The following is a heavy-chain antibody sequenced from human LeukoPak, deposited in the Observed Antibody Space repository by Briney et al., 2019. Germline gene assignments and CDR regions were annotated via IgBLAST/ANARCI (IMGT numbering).Heavy chain of an antibody. Sequence: GGSLSLSCAASGFTFRSYGMHWVRQAPGKGLEWVAFIRYDGSKKYYADSVKGRFTISRDNSKNTLYLQMNSLRAEDTAVYYCATPSGDYGDAFDIWGQGTMVTVSS. CDR1: GFTFRSYG. CDR3: ATPSGDYGDAFDI. V-gene: IGHV3-30*02. J-gene: IGHJ3*02. CDR2: IRYDGSKK. D-gene: IGHD4-17*01.